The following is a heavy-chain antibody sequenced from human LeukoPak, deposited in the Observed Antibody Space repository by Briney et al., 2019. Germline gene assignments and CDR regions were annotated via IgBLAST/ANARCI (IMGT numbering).Heavy chain of an antibody. J-gene: IGHJ6*02. V-gene: IGHV4-30-4*02. Sequence: SGTLSLTCTVSGGSISSGDYYWSWIRQPPGKGLEWIGYIYYSGSTYYNPSLKSRVTISVDTSKNQFSLKLSSVTAADTAVYYCARVGGTNYYYYGMDVWGQGTTVTVSS. D-gene: IGHD1-26*01. CDR3: ARVGGTNYYYYGMDV. CDR2: IYYSGST. CDR1: GGSISSGDYY.